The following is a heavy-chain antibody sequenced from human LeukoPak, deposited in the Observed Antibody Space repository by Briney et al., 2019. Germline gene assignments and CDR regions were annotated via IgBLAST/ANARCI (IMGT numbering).Heavy chain of an antibody. V-gene: IGHV6-1*01. CDR2: TYYRSKWYS. CDR1: GDSVSSNIAA. Sequence: SQTLSLTCAISGDSVSSNIAAWNWIRRSPSRGLEWLGRTYYRSKWYSDYAVSVKSRITINPDTSKNQFSLQLNSVTPEDTAVYYCARAYGHLDFWGQGTLVTVSS. J-gene: IGHJ4*02. CDR3: ARAYGHLDF. D-gene: IGHD4-17*01.